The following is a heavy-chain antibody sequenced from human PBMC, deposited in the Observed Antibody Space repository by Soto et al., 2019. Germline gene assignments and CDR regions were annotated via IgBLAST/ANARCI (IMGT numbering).Heavy chain of an antibody. CDR1: GFTFSSHS. CDR2: ISYDGSNK. V-gene: IGHV3-30*18. CDR3: AKDLGDVLRFLEWYKYYYYGMDV. D-gene: IGHD3-3*01. Sequence: PGGSLRLSCAAAGFTFSSHSMHWVRQAQGKGLEWVAVISYDGSNKYYADSVKGRFTISRDNSKNTLYLQMNSLRAEDTAVYYCAKDLGDVLRFLEWYKYYYYGMDVWGQGT. J-gene: IGHJ6*02.